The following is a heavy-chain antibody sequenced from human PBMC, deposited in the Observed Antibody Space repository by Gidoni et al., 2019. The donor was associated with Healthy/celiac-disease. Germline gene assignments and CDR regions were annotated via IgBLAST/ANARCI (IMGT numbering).Heavy chain of an antibody. D-gene: IGHD3-22*01. V-gene: IGHV1-69*01. CDR1: GGTCSSYA. CDR3: ARGPLPYYYDSSGYYSDWYFDL. Sequence: QVQLVQSGAEVKKPGSAVKVSCKAAGGTCSSYAVSWVRQAPGQGLEWMGGIISIFGTATYAQKFQGRVTITADESTSTAYMELSSLRSEDTAVYYCARGPLPYYYDSSGYYSDWYFDLWGRGTLVTVSS. CDR2: IISIFGTA. J-gene: IGHJ2*01.